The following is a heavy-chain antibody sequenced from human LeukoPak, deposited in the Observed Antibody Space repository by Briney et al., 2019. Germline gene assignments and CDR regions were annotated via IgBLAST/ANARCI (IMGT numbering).Heavy chain of an antibody. J-gene: IGHJ4*02. D-gene: IGHD3-22*01. CDR2: IKQDGSEK. Sequence: GGSLRLSCAASGFTFSSYWMSWVRQAPGKGLEWVANIKQDGSEKYYVDSVKGRFTISRDNAKNSLYLQMNSLRAEDTAVYYCARDRFGDNYYDSSGYYYFDYWGQGTLVTVSS. V-gene: IGHV3-7*01. CDR1: GFTFSSYW. CDR3: ARDRFGDNYYDSSGYYYFDY.